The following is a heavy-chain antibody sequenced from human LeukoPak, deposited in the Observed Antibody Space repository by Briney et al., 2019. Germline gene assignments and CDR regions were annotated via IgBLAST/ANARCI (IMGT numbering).Heavy chain of an antibody. CDR1: GHSISSFY. CDR3: ASASSTYYSDF. CDR2: IHYTGSA. D-gene: IGHD2-2*01. J-gene: IGHJ4*02. V-gene: IGHV4-59*12. Sequence: PSETLSLTCTFSGHSISSFYWTWIRQPPGQRLEWIGYIHYTGSANYNPSLKSRVTISVDTSQNQFSLQLTSVTAADTAVYYCASASSTYYSDFWGQGTLVTVSS.